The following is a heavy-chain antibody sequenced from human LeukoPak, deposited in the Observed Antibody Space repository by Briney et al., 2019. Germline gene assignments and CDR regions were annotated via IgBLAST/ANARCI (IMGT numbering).Heavy chain of an antibody. CDR1: GFTFSSYA. CDR3: AKDKDTIFGVVIIWYYFDY. Sequence: PGGSLRLSCAASGFTFSSYAMSWVRQAPGKGLEWVSAISGSGGSTYYADSVKGRFTISRDNSKNTLYLQMNSLRAEDTAVYYCAKDKDTIFGVVIIWYYFDYWGQGTLVTVSS. D-gene: IGHD3-3*01. CDR2: ISGSGGST. J-gene: IGHJ4*02. V-gene: IGHV3-23*01.